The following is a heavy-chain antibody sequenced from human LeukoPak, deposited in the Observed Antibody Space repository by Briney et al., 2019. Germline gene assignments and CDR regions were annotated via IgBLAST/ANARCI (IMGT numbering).Heavy chain of an antibody. CDR2: IRGSSGST. CDR1: GFTFSSSA. Sequence: QPGGSLRLSCAASGFTFSSSAMTWVRQAPGKGLEWVSAIRGSSGSTHYADSVKGLFTISRDNSKNTLYLQMNSLRAEDTAVYYCAKDLTGSRYFDAFDIWGQGTMVTVSS. D-gene: IGHD3-3*01. J-gene: IGHJ3*02. CDR3: AKDLTGSRYFDAFDI. V-gene: IGHV3-23*01.